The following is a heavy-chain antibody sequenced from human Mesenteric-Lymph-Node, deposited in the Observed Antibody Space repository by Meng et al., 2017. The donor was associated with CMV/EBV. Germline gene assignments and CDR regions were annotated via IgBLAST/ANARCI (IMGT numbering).Heavy chain of an antibody. Sequence: GESLKISCAASGFTFDDYTMNWVRQAPGKGLEWVSLISWDGNNTYYADSVKGRFTISRDNAKNTLYLQMNSLRADDTAMYYCASIGGCGGDCYYDYWGRGTLVTVSS. J-gene: IGHJ4*02. CDR3: ASIGGCGGDCYYDY. CDR2: ISWDGNNT. V-gene: IGHV3-43*01. D-gene: IGHD2-21*01. CDR1: GFTFDDYT.